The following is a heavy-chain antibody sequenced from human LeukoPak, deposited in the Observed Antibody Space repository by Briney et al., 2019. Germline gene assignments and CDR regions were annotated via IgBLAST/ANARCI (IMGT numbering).Heavy chain of an antibody. D-gene: IGHD3-10*01. Sequence: ASVKVSCKTSGYNFSSYTMHWLRQAPGQSREWMGSINGDNGNTKYSEKFQGRVTFTRDTSASSAYMELSRLRSEDTAVYYCARSSSGTYHYWGQGTLVTVSS. V-gene: IGHV1-3*01. CDR3: ARSSSGTYHY. CDR2: INGDNGNT. J-gene: IGHJ4*02. CDR1: GYNFSSYT.